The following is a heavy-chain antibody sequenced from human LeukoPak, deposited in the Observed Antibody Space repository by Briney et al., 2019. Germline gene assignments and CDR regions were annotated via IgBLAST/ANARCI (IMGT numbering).Heavy chain of an antibody. CDR2: IYYSGST. Sequence: SETLSLTCTVSGGSISSYYWSWIRQPPGKGLEWIGYIYYSGSTNYNPSLKSRVTISVDTSKNQFSLKLSSVTAADTAVYYCARLPIVVVGGAFDIWGQGTMVTVSS. CDR1: GGSISSYY. V-gene: IGHV4-59*08. J-gene: IGHJ3*02. CDR3: ARLPIVVVGGAFDI. D-gene: IGHD2-21*01.